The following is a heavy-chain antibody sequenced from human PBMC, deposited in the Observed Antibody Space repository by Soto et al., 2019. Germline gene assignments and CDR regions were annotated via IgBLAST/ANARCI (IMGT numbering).Heavy chain of an antibody. V-gene: IGHV1-69*13. D-gene: IGHD3-9*01. CDR2: IIPIFGTA. J-gene: IGHJ6*02. CDR3: ASDILTGYYSPYYYYGMDV. Sequence: ASVKVSCKASGGTFSSYAISRVRQAPGQGLEWMGGIIPIFGTANYAQKFQGRVTITADESTSTAYMELSSLRSEDTAVYYCASDILTGYYSPYYYYGMDVWGQGTTVTVSS. CDR1: GGTFSSYA.